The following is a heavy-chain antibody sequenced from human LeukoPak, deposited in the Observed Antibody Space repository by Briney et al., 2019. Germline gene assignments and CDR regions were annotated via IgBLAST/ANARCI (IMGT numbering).Heavy chain of an antibody. CDR3: AKLVEASSLDS. CDR1: GLTFSNYW. D-gene: IGHD1-26*01. V-gene: IGHV3-74*01. J-gene: IGHJ4*02. CDR2: IKSDGSST. Sequence: GGSLRLSCAASGLTFSNYWMHWVRQAPGKGLVWVSRIKSDGSSTSYADSVKGRFTISRDNSKNTLYLQMNSLRSEDTALYYCAKLVEASSLDSWGQGTLVTVSS.